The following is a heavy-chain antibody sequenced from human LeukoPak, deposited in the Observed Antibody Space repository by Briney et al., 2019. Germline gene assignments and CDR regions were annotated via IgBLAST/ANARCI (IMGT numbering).Heavy chain of an antibody. Sequence: GGSLRLSCAASGFTFSSYGMHWVRQAPGKGLEWVAVIWYDGSNKYYADSVKGRFTISRDNSKNTLYLQMNSLRAEDTAVYYCAKGGISLVRGSFDYWGQGTLVTVSS. V-gene: IGHV3-33*06. D-gene: IGHD3-10*01. CDR2: IWYDGSNK. CDR3: AKGGISLVRGSFDY. CDR1: GFTFSSYG. J-gene: IGHJ4*02.